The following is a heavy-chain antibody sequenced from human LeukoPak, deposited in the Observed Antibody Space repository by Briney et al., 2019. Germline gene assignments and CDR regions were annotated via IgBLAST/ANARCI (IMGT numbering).Heavy chain of an antibody. V-gene: IGHV1-58*02. Sequence: SVKVSCKASGFTFTSSAMQWVRQARGQRLEWIGWIVVGSGNTNYAQKFQERVTITRDMSTSTAYMELSSLRSEDTAVYYCAAVYRSSTSPPFDYWGQGTLVTVSS. CDR2: IVVGSGNT. CDR1: GFTFTSSA. CDR3: AAVYRSSTSPPFDY. J-gene: IGHJ4*02. D-gene: IGHD2-2*01.